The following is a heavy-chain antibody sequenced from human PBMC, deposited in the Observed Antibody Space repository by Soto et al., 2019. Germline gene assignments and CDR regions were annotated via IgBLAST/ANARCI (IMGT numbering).Heavy chain of an antibody. Sequence: SGPPLVNPTQTLPLTCTFSGFSLSPSGMCVSLIRQPPGKALEWLARVYWDDDKYYSTALMTRLTIFKDTSKNQVVLTMTNMDPVDTATYYCVQSRCGGDCLQSYSSHSYYGLDVWGQGTTVTVSS. CDR1: GFSLSPSGMC. CDR3: VQSRCGGDCLQSYSSHSYYGLDV. J-gene: IGHJ6*02. CDR2: VYWDDDK. D-gene: IGHD2-21*02. V-gene: IGHV2-70*12.